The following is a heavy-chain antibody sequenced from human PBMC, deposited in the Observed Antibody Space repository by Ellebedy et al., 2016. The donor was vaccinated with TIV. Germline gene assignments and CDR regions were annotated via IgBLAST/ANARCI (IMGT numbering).Heavy chain of an antibody. J-gene: IGHJ4*02. V-gene: IGHV3-7*03. D-gene: IGHD3-16*01. CDR3: ANLYGNLGGDDY. CDR1: GFVFSTSW. CDR2: IKHDGSDK. Sequence: PGGSLRLSCAASGFVFSTSWMSWVRLAPWKGPEWVANIKHDGSDKYYVDSVKGRFTVSRDNGKNSLYLQMNSLRPEDSAVYYCANLYGNLGGDDYWGQGTLVTVSS.